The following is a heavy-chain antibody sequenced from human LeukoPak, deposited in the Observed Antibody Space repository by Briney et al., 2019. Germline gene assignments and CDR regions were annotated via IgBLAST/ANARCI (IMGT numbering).Heavy chain of an antibody. V-gene: IGHV1-18*01. CDR1: GYIFTSYG. CDR2: ISAYNGNT. CDR3: ARVGSTPYLYGMDV. J-gene: IGHJ6*02. Sequence: ASVKVSCKASGYIFTSYGISWERQAPGQGPEWMGWISAYNGNTNYAQKLQGRVTMTTDTSTSTAYMELRSLRSDDTAVYYCARVGSTPYLYGMDVWGQGTTVTVSS. D-gene: IGHD6-13*01.